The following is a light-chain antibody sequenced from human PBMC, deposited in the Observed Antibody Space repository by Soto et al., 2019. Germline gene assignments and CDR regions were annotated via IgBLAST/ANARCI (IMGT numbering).Light chain of an antibody. CDR3: QSYDSSLSGPVV. CDR1: SSNIGAGYD. CDR2: GNS. Sequence: QSVLTQPPSVSGAPGQRVTISCTGSSSNIGAGYDVHWYQQLLGTAPKLLIYGNSNRPSGVPDRFSGSKSGTSASLAITGLQAEDEADYYCQSYDSSLSGPVVFGGGTKVTVL. V-gene: IGLV1-40*01. J-gene: IGLJ2*01.